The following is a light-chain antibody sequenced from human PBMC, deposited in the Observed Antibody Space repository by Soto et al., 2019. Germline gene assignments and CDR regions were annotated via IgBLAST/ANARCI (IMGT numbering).Light chain of an antibody. V-gene: IGKV1-5*03. J-gene: IGKJ1*01. CDR3: QQYNSYPWT. CDR2: KAS. CDR1: QSISSW. Sequence: IHMTQSPSTLSASVGDRFTITCRASQSISSWLAWYQQKPGKAPKLLIYKASSLESGVPSRFRGSGSGTEFTLTISSLQPDDFATYYCQQYNSYPWTFGQGTKVDIK.